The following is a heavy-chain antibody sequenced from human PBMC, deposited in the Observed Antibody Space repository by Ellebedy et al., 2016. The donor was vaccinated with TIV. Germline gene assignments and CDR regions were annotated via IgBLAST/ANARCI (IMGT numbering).Heavy chain of an antibody. J-gene: IGHJ4*02. CDR1: GFTFDDYA. V-gene: IGHV3-64*04. Sequence: PGGSLRLSCAASGFTFDDYAMHWVRQAPGKGLEYVSALSSNGGSTYYADSVKGRFTISRDNAKNTLYLQMNSLRAEDTALYYCARNRYCSGGDCYALGYWGQGTLVTVSS. CDR3: ARNRYCSGGDCYALGY. D-gene: IGHD2-15*01. CDR2: LSSNGGST.